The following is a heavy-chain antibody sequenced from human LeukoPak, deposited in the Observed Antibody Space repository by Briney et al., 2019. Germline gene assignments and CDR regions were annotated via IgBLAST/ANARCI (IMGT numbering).Heavy chain of an antibody. D-gene: IGHD4-23*01. V-gene: IGHV5-51*01. CDR1: GYSYTNYW. J-gene: IGHJ4*02. CDR3: ARLRTTVVTPRRYFDY. Sequence: GADLKISRKGSGYSYTNYWIGWVRQMPGKGLEWMGIIYPGDSDTRYSPSLQGQVTISADKSISTAYLQWSSLKASDTAMYYCARLRTTVVTPRRYFDYWGQGTLVTVSS. CDR2: IYPGDSDT.